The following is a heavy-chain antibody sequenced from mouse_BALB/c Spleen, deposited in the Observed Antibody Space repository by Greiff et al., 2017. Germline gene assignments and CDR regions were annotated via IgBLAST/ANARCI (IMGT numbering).Heavy chain of an antibody. V-gene: IGHV5-9-3*01. CDR1: GFTFSSYA. CDR3: ARDDGSYYFDY. CDR2: ISSGGSYT. D-gene: IGHD2-3*01. Sequence: EVKLVESGGGLVKPGGSLKLSCAASGFTFSSYAMSWVRQTPEKRLEWVATISSGGSYTYYPDSVKGRFTISRDNAKNTLYLQMSSLRSEDTAMYYCARDDGSYYFDYWGQGTTLTVSS. J-gene: IGHJ2*01.